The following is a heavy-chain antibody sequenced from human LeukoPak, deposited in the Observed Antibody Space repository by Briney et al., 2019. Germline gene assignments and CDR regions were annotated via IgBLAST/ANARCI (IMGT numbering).Heavy chain of an antibody. Sequence: GGSLRLSCAASGFTVSHNYMSWVRQAPGKGLEWVSVIYSGGSTYHADSVRGRFTISRDNSKNTLFLQMNSLRAEDTAVYYCARYRPYDSLFDPWGQGTLVAVSS. CDR2: IYSGGST. CDR3: ARYRPYDSLFDP. V-gene: IGHV3-66*01. CDR1: GFTVSHNY. J-gene: IGHJ5*02. D-gene: IGHD3-3*01.